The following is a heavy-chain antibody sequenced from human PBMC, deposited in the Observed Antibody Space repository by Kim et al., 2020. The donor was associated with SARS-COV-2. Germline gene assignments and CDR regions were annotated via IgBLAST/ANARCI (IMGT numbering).Heavy chain of an antibody. CDR2: ISDSGGST. J-gene: IGHJ3*01. CDR1: GFTFITYA. D-gene: IGHD3-16*01. Sequence: GGSLRLSCAASGFTFITYAMTWVRQAPGKGLEWVSSISDSGGSTYYADSVKGRFTISRDNSKNTLFLQVNSLRAEDTAVYYCAKDPRTTPGWGAFDVWG. V-gene: IGHV3-23*01. CDR3: AKDPRTTPGWGAFDV.